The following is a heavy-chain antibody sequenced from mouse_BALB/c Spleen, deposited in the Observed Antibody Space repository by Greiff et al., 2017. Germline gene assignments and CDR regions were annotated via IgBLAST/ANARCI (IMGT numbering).Heavy chain of an antibody. J-gene: IGHJ1*01. V-gene: IGHV1S81*02. CDR1: GYTFTSYY. CDR3: TREYYYGSSYFDV. D-gene: IGHD1-1*01. CDR2: INPSNGGT. Sequence: VQLQQSGAELVKPGASVKLSCKASGYTFTSYYMYWVKQRPGQGLEWIGGINPSNGGTNFNEKFKSKATLTVDKSSSTAYMQLSSLTSEDSAVYYCTREYYYGSSYFDVWGAGTTVTVSS.